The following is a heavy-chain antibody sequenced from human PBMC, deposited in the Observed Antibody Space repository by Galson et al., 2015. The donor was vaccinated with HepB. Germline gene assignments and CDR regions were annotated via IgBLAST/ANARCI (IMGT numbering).Heavy chain of an antibody. D-gene: IGHD6-13*01. V-gene: IGHV3-21*01. CDR3: ARASSSWEYYFDY. CDR2: IFSTSTYI. Sequence: SLRLSCAASGFTFNSHSMNWVRQAPGKGLEWVSSIFSTSTYIYYADSVKGRFTISRDNAKNSLYLQMNSLRDEDTAVYYCARASSSWEYYFDYWGQGTLVTVSS. J-gene: IGHJ4*02. CDR1: GFTFNSHS.